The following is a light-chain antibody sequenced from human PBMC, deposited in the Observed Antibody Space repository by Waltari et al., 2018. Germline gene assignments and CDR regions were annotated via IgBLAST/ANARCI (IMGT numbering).Light chain of an antibody. CDR3: QVWDRTKVI. J-gene: IGLJ2*01. V-gene: IGLV3-1*01. CDR2: QDK. Sequence: YHQKAGQAPVRGIYQDKYRPSGIPVRISGSGTNSENTATLTIRRTQSMDDGDYYCQVWDRTKVIFGGGTKLTVL.